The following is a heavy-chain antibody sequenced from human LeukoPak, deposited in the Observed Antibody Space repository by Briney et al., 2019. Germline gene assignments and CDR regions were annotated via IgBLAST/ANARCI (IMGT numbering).Heavy chain of an antibody. D-gene: IGHD3-22*01. CDR3: ARAHGDYYDSSGYY. CDR2: ISSSSSTI. CDR1: GFTFSSYS. Sequence: GGSLRLFCAASGFTFSSYSMNWVRQAPGKGLEWVSYISSSSSTIHYADSVKGRFTISRDNAKNSLYLQMNSLRAEDTAVYYCARAHGDYYDSSGYYWGQGTLVTVSS. V-gene: IGHV3-48*01. J-gene: IGHJ4*02.